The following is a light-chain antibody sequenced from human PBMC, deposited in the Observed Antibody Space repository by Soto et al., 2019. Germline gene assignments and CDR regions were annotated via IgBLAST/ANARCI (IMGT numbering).Light chain of an antibody. CDR3: KQYGSSPPT. CDR2: GAS. J-gene: IGKJ2*01. CDR1: QSVSSDS. V-gene: IGKV3-20*01. Sequence: EIVLTQSPGTLSFSPGERATLSCRASQSVSSDSLAWYQQKPGQAPRLLIYGASSRATGIPDRFSGSGSGTDFTLTVSRLEPEDFAVFYCKQYGSSPPTFGQGTKVEIK.